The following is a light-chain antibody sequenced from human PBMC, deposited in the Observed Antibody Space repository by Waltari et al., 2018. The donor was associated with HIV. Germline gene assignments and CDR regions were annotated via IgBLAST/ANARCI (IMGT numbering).Light chain of an antibody. CDR1: QSVSSNY. CDR2: DAS. CDR3: HQYDSSLST. J-gene: IGKJ2*01. Sequence: EIVLTQSPGTLSLSPGERAPLSCRARQSVSSNYLAWYQQKPGQAPRLLIYDASTRATGIPDRFSGSGSGTDFTLTISRLEPEDFAVYYCHQYDSSLSTFGQGTKLEIK. V-gene: IGKV3-20*01.